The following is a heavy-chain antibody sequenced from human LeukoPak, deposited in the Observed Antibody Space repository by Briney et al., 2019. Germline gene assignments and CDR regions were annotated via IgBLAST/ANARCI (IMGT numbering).Heavy chain of an antibody. V-gene: IGHV4-59*01. CDR1: GGSISSYY. D-gene: IGHD5-12*01. Sequence: PSETLSLTCTVSGGSISSYYWSWIRRPPGKGLEWIGYIYYSGSTNYNPSLKSRVTISVDTSKNQFSLKLSSVTAADTAVYYCARSPGGGYDLDYWGQGTLVTVSS. CDR2: IYYSGST. J-gene: IGHJ4*02. CDR3: ARSPGGGYDLDY.